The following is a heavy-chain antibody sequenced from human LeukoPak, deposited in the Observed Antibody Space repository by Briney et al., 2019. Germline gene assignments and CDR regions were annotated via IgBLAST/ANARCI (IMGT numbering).Heavy chain of an antibody. CDR2: IRSKAYGETT. V-gene: IGHV3-49*04. Sequence: GGSLRLSCTASGFTFGGHAISWVRQAPGKGLDWVGSIRSKAYGETTEYAASVKGRFTISRDDSNSIAYLQMNSLKTDDTAVYYCTRTLQSMLVRLLSDSWGQGTLVTVSS. CDR1: GFTFGGHA. J-gene: IGHJ4*02. CDR3: TRTLQSMLVRLLSDS. D-gene: IGHD3-10*02.